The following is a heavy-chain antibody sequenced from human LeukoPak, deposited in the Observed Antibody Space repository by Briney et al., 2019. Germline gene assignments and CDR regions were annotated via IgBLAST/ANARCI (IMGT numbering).Heavy chain of an antibody. Sequence: GGSLRLSCAASGFTVSSNYINWVRQAPGKGLEWVSLIYSGGTTYYADSVKGRFTISRDNSKNTLYLQMKTLRSEDTAVYYCGYYNSGSYSTPDSWGQGTQVTVSS. V-gene: IGHV3-53*05. CDR3: GYYNSGSYSTPDS. J-gene: IGHJ5*01. D-gene: IGHD3-10*01. CDR1: GFTVSSNY. CDR2: IYSGGTT.